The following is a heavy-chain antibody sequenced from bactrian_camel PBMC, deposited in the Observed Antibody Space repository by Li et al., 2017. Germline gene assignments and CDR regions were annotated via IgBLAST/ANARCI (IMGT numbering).Heavy chain of an antibody. CDR1: DYTYMRNYCS. D-gene: IGHD4*01. CDR3: ATVSFGTCTKVHGVNDFGA. Sequence: QLVESGGGSVQAGGSLRLSCAASDYTYMRNYCSMGWFRQAPGKEREGVAVLWIGGANTSYADSVKGRFTISLDSPKTTVFLQMRSLKPEDTAMYYCATVSFGTCTKVHGVNDFGAWGQGTQVTVS. V-gene: IGHV3S42*01. CDR2: LWIGGANT. J-gene: IGHJ6*01.